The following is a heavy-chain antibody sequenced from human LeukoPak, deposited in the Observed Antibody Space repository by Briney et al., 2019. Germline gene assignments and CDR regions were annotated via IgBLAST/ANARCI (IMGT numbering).Heavy chain of an antibody. CDR2: MNPNSGNT. CDR1: GYTFTSYD. J-gene: IGHJ4*02. V-gene: IGHV1-8*01. CDR3: ATNLLGYCSSTSCELDY. D-gene: IGHD2-2*01. Sequence: GASVKVSCKASGYTFTSYDINWVRQATGQGLEWMGWMNPNSGNTGYAQKFQGRVTMTRNTSISTAYMELSNLRSEDTAVYYCATNLLGYCSSTSCELDYWGQGTLVTVSS.